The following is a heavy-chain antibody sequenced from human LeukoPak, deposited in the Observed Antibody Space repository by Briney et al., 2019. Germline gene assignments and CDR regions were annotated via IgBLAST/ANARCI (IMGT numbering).Heavy chain of an antibody. Sequence: ADTLSLTCTVSGGSISSSYYHWGWIRQPPGKGLERIGSIYCSGRTYYKPSLKSRVTISVNTSKNQFSLKLSSVTAAETAVYYCASLAMIVVGTAPGYWGQGTLVTVSS. CDR2: IYCSGRT. V-gene: IGHV4-39*01. D-gene: IGHD3-22*01. CDR1: GGSISSSYYH. J-gene: IGHJ4*02. CDR3: ASLAMIVVGTAPGY.